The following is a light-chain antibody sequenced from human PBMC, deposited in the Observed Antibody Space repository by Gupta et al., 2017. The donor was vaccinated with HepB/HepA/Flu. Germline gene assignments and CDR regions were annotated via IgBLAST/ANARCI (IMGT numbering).Light chain of an antibody. V-gene: IGKV1-27*01. CDR3: QKYDSART. CDR1: QDIGKS. CDR2: TVS. Sequence: ASVGDRVTITCRASQDIGKSLAWYQQKPGKIPRLLIYTVSTLNSGVPSRFSGSGSGTDFTLTISSLQPEDFATYYCQKYDSARTFGQGTNVEIK. J-gene: IGKJ1*01.